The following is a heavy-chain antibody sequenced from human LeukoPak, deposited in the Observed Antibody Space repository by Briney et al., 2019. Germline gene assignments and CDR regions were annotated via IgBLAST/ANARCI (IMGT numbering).Heavy chain of an antibody. J-gene: IGHJ4*02. CDR1: GGTFSSYT. Sequence: SVTVSCKASGGTFSSYTISWVRQAPGQGLEWMGRIIPILGIADYAQKFQGRVTITADTSTTTAYIELSSQRSDNTAVDDCARTRGPAYSSSDFDYWGQGTLVNVSS. CDR2: IIPILGIA. D-gene: IGHD6-6*01. CDR3: ARTRGPAYSSSDFDY. V-gene: IGHV1-69*02.